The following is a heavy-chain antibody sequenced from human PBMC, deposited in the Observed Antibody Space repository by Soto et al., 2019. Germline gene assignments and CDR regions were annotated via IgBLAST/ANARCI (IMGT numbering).Heavy chain of an antibody. D-gene: IGHD6-6*01. Sequence: GGSLRLSCAASGFTFSSYAMHWVRQAPGKGLEWVAVISYDGSNKYYADSVKGRFTISRDNSKNTLYLQMNSLRAEDTAVYYCAREQLGFGYYGMDVWGQGTTVTVSS. CDR3: AREQLGFGYYGMDV. CDR2: ISYDGSNK. V-gene: IGHV3-30-3*01. CDR1: GFTFSSYA. J-gene: IGHJ6*02.